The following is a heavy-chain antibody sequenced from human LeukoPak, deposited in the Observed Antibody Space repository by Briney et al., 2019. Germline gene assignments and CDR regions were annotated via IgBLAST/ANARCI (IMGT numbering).Heavy chain of an antibody. J-gene: IGHJ2*01. CDR1: GGSISSYY. D-gene: IGHD3-22*01. CDR3: ARGITMIVVVPDWYFDL. V-gene: IGHV4-59*01. CDR2: IYYSGST. Sequence: SETLSLTCTVSGGSISSYYWSWIRQPPGKGLEWIGYIYYSGSTNYNPSLKSRVTISVGTSKNQFSLKLSSVTAADTAVYYCARGITMIVVVPDWYFDLWGRGTLVTVSS.